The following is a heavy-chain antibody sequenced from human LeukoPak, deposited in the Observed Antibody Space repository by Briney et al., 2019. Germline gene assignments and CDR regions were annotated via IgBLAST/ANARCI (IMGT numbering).Heavy chain of an antibody. CDR2: IYYSGST. J-gene: IGHJ4*02. V-gene: IGHV4-59*01. D-gene: IGHD3-10*01. Sequence: SETLSLTCSVSGGSISSYYWSWIRLPPGKGLEWIGYIYYSGSTNYNPSLRSRVTISVDTSKNQFSLKLSSVTAADTAVYYCAREGFSSGSYRFDYWGQGTLVTVSS. CDR3: AREGFSSGSYRFDY. CDR1: GGSISSYY.